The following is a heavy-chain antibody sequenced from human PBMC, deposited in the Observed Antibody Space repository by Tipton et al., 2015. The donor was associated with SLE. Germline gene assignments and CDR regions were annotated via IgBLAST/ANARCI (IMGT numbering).Heavy chain of an antibody. J-gene: IGHJ4*02. CDR2: IYSGGRI. Sequence: SLRLSCAASGFTFGSYAMTWVRQAPGKGLEWVSVIYSGGRIYYADSVKGRFTISRDNSKNTLYLQMNSLRAEDTAVYYCAKDIDGDSWGQGTLVTVSS. D-gene: IGHD5-24*01. V-gene: IGHV3-23*03. CDR3: AKDIDGDS. CDR1: GFTFGSYA.